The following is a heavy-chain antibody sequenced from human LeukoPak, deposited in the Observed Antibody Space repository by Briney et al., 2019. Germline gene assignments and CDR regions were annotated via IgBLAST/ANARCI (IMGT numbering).Heavy chain of an antibody. CDR2: INPNSGGT. D-gene: IGHD6-13*01. J-gene: IGHJ4*02. CDR3: ARAPPAAAGTEFDY. V-gene: IGHV1-2*02. Sequence: ASVKVSCKASGYTFTGYYMHWVRQAPGQGLEWMGWINPNSGGTNYAQQFQDRVTMTRDTSISTDYMELRRLRSDDTAVYYCARAPPAAAGTEFDYWGQGTLVTVSS. CDR1: GYTFTGYY.